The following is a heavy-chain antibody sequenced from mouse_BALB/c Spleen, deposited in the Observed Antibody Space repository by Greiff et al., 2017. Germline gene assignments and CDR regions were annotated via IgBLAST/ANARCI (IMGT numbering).Heavy chain of an antibody. CDR3: ARSDGYYDYYAMDY. V-gene: IGHV1-39*01. Sequence: VHVKQSGPELEKPGASVKISCKASGYSFTGYNMNWVKQSNGKSLEWIGNIDPYYGGTSYNQKFKGKATLTVDKSSSTAYMQLKSLTSEDSAVYYCARSDGYYDYYAMDYWGQGTSVTVSS. D-gene: IGHD2-3*01. J-gene: IGHJ4*01. CDR2: IDPYYGGT. CDR1: GYSFTGYN.